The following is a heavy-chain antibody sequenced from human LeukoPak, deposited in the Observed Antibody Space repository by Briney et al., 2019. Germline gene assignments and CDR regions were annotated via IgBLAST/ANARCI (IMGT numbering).Heavy chain of an antibody. CDR2: ISYDGSNK. V-gene: IGHV3-30*04. D-gene: IGHD6-13*01. CDR1: GFTFSSYA. Sequence: GGSLRLSCAASGFTFSSYAMHWVRQAPGKGLEWVAVISYDGSNKYYADSVKGRFTISRDNSKNTLYLQMNSLRAEDTAVYYCARASAAADYGMDVWGQGTTVTVSS. J-gene: IGHJ6*02. CDR3: ARASAAADYGMDV.